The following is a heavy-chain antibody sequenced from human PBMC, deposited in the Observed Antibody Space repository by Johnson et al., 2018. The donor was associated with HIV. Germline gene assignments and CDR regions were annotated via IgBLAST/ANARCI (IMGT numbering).Heavy chain of an antibody. CDR2: MNSDGSST. CDR3: AREKEMTRLGAFDV. CDR1: GFTFSHYW. Sequence: VQLVESGGGLVQPGGSLRLSCAASGFTFSHYWMHWVRQAPGKGLVWVSRMNSDGSSTTYADSVKGRFTISRDNAKNTLYLQMKTLRAEDTAIYYCAREKEMTRLGAFDVWGQGTVVTVSS. V-gene: IGHV3-74*03. J-gene: IGHJ3*01. D-gene: IGHD3-16*01.